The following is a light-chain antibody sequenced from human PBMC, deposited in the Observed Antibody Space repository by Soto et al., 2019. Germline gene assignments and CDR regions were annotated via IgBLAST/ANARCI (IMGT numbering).Light chain of an antibody. J-gene: IGLJ2*01. CDR2: SNN. V-gene: IGLV1-44*01. CDR3: EAWDGSLNVVL. Sequence: SVLAQPPSASGTPGQRVTISCSGSSSNIGTNTVYWYQHLPGSAPKLLIYSNNQSPSGVPARFSGSKSGTSASLAISGLQPDDEADYYCEAWDGSLNVVLFGGGTKLTVL. CDR1: SSNIGTNT.